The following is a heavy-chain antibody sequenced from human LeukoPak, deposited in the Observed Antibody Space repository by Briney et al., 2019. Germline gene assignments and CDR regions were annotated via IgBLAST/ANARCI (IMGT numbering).Heavy chain of an antibody. D-gene: IGHD4-17*01. Sequence: GSSVKVSCKASGGTFSSYAISWVRQAPGQGLEWMGGIIPIFGTANYAQKFQGRVTITADESTSTAYMELSSLRSEDTAVYYCARNYGDYGWSAFDIWGQGTMVTVSS. CDR2: IIPIFGTA. J-gene: IGHJ3*02. CDR3: ARNYGDYGWSAFDI. V-gene: IGHV1-69*01. CDR1: GGTFSSYA.